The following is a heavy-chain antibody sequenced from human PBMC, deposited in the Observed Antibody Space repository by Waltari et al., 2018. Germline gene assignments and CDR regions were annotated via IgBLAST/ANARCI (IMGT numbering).Heavy chain of an antibody. V-gene: IGHV4-4*02. CDR1: GGPISRSNW. J-gene: IGHJ4*02. CDR3: ARSRVTTTKTVTYIDY. D-gene: IGHD4-17*01. CDR2: IDPSWST. Sequence: QVQLQESGPGLVKPSGTLSLTCAVSGGPISRSNWWSWVRQPPGKGLDWIGEIDPSWSTNYNPSLKSRVTISVDKSKNQFSLKLSSVTAADTAVYYCARSRVTTTKTVTYIDYWGQGTLVTVSS.